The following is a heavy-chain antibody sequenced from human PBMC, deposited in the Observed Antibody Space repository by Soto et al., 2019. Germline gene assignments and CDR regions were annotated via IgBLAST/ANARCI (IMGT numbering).Heavy chain of an antibody. CDR2: ISDSNGVI. Sequence: EVQLVESGGGLVQPGGSLRLSCAASGFTFSSYNMNWVRQAPGKGLEWISYISDSNGVIKYADSVKGRFTTSRNNDGNSMFLQMNSLRAEDTALYYCARDKGSSSWHSFDSWGQGTLVTVSS. CDR1: GFTFSSYN. V-gene: IGHV3-48*01. CDR3: ARDKGSSSWHSFDS. J-gene: IGHJ4*02. D-gene: IGHD2-2*01.